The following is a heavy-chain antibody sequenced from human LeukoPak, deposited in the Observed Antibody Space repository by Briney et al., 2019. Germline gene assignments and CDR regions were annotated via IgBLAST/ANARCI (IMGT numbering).Heavy chain of an antibody. V-gene: IGHV4-34*01. Sequence: SETLSLTCAVSGGSFSGYYWSWVRQPPGKGLEWIGEINHSGSTNYYASLKSRVPISVDMSKNQFSLKLSSVTAADTAVYYCARKSGDSSGWWKGYFDYWGQGTLVTVSS. J-gene: IGHJ4*02. CDR2: INHSGST. CDR1: GGSFSGYY. D-gene: IGHD6-19*01. CDR3: ARKSGDSSGWWKGYFDY.